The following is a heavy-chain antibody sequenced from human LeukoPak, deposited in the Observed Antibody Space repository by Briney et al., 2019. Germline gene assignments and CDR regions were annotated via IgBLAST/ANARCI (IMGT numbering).Heavy chain of an antibody. CDR1: GFTFSTYG. Sequence: GGSLRLSCAASGFTFSTYGMHWVRQAPGKGLEWVAVIWYDGSNKYYADSVKGRFTISRDTSKNTLYLQMNDLRAEDTAVYYCAKGRAGGSYFPLDYWGQGTLVTVSS. D-gene: IGHD1-26*01. J-gene: IGHJ4*02. V-gene: IGHV3-33*06. CDR3: AKGRAGGSYFPLDY. CDR2: IWYDGSNK.